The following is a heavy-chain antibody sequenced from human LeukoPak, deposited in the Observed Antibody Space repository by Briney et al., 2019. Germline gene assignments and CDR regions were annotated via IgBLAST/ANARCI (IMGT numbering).Heavy chain of an antibody. V-gene: IGHV3-48*02. D-gene: IGHD1-26*01. CDR1: GFTFSSYS. CDR2: ISSSSSTL. Sequence: GGSLRLSCAASGFTFSSYSMNWVRQAPGKGLEWVSYISSSSSTLYYADSVKGRFTISRDNAKNSLYLQMNSLRDEDTAVYYCARDRGWELSDAFDIWGQGTMVTVSS. J-gene: IGHJ3*02. CDR3: ARDRGWELSDAFDI.